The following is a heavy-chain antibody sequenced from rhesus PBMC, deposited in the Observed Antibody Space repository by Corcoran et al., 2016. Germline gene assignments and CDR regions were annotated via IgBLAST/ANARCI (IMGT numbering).Heavy chain of an antibody. J-gene: IGHJ1*01. CDR1: GYSISSGYG. Sequence: QVQLQESGPGLVKPSETLSLTCAVSGYSISSGYGWGWIRQPPGKGLELIGQIYGGSGSTYLNPSLKSRVTVSKDTSKNQFSLKLSSVTAADTAVYYCASLASSGVSFEFWGQGALVTVSS. CDR3: ASLASSGVSFEF. V-gene: IGHV4-127*01. D-gene: IGHD6-25*01. CDR2: IYGGSGST.